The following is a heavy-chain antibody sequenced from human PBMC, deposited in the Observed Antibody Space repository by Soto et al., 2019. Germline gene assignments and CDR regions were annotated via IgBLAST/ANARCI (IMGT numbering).Heavy chain of an antibody. CDR3: ARERVESSGSKESYNWFDP. Sequence: SETLSLTCTVSGGSISSGDYYWSWIRQPPGKGLEWIGYIYYSGSTYYNPSLKSRVTISVDTSKNQFSLKLSSVTAADTAVYYCARERVESSGSKESYNWFDPWGQGTLVTVPS. CDR2: IYYSGST. D-gene: IGHD3-10*01. J-gene: IGHJ5*02. V-gene: IGHV4-30-4*01. CDR1: GGSISSGDYY.